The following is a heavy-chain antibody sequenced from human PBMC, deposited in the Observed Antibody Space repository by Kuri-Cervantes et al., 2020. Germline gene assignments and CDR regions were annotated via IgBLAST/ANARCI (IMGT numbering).Heavy chain of an antibody. CDR1: GFTFDDYA. Sequence: GGSLRLSCAASGFTFDDYAMHWVRQAPGKGLEWVSGISWNSGSIGYADSVKGRFTISRDNAKNSLYLQMNSLRAEDTAVYYCARIGTGYKFRFDPWGQGNLVTVSS. J-gene: IGHJ5*02. CDR3: ARIGTGYKFRFDP. CDR2: ISWNSGSI. V-gene: IGHV3-9*01. D-gene: IGHD3-9*01.